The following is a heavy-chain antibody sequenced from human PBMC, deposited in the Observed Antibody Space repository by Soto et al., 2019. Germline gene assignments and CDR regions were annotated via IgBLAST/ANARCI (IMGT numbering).Heavy chain of an antibody. CDR1: GGSISSSSYY. D-gene: IGHD3-22*01. V-gene: IGHV4-39*01. J-gene: IGHJ4*02. CDR3: ARLLYDSRGYYYFDY. CDR2: VYYSGST. Sequence: LSLTCTVSGGSISSSSYYWGWIRQPPGKGLEWIGSVYYSGSTYGNPSLKSRITLSVDRSKNQFSLKLTSVTAADTAVYYCARLLYDSRGYYYFDYWGQGTLVTVSS.